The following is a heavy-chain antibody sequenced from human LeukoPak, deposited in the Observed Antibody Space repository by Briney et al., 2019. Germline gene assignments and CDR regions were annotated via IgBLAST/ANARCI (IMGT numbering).Heavy chain of an antibody. CDR1: GFTFSSYE. J-gene: IGHJ5*02. CDR3: AREGPGWAAAAGKPFNWFVP. D-gene: IGHD6-13*01. CDR2: ISSSGSTI. V-gene: IGHV3-48*03. Sequence: GGSLRLSCAASGFTFSSYEMNWVRQAPGKGLEWVSYISSSGSTIYYADSVKGRFTISRDNAKNSLYLQMNILRAEDTAVYYCAREGPGWAAAAGKPFNWFVPWGQGTLVTVSS.